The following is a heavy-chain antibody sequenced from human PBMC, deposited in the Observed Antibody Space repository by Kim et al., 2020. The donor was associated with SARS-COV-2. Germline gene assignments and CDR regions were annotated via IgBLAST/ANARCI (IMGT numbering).Heavy chain of an antibody. CDR3: AKDVVSGMDGIAE. J-gene: IGHJ1*01. CDR1: GFAFSKYA. D-gene: IGHD1-26*01. CDR2: ISGSGDTA. Sequence: GGSLRLSCSASGFAFSKYAITWVRQAPGKGREWVAGISGSGDTASYADSGKGRFTISRDNSRDTLYLQINSLLVADAALSLCAKDVVSGMDGIAE. V-gene: IGHV3-23*01.